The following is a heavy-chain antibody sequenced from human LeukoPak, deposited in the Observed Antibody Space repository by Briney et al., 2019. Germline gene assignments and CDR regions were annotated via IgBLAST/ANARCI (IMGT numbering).Heavy chain of an antibody. CDR2: MWYDGSRE. CDR1: GFILSTHG. CDR3: ARDLSFGSLDF. J-gene: IGHJ4*02. V-gene: IGHV3-33*01. Sequence: SLRLSCAASGFILSTHGMHWVRQAPGTGLEWVAGMWYDGSREDYADSVKGRFTISRDMSKNTLNLQMNSLRVEDTAMFYCARDLSFGSLDFRGQGTLVTVSS. D-gene: IGHD1-26*01.